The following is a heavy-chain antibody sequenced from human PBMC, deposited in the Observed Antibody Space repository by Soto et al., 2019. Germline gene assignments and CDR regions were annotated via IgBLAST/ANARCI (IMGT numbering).Heavy chain of an antibody. CDR2: VNPNSGGT. D-gene: IGHD6-13*01. Sequence: GASVKVSCKASGYTFTGYYMHWVRQAPGQGLEWMGWVNPNSGGTNYAQKFQGWVTMTRDTSISTAYMELSRLRSDDTAVYYCARAHSSSWYHYYYGMDVWGQGTTVTVSS. J-gene: IGHJ6*02. CDR3: ARAHSSSWYHYYYGMDV. V-gene: IGHV1-2*04. CDR1: GYTFTGYY.